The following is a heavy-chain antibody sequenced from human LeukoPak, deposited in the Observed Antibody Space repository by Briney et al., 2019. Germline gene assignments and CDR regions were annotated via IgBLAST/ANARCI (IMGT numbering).Heavy chain of an antibody. CDR2: ITRSGDNT. Sequence: GGSLRLSCAASGFTFTTYAMSWVRQAPGKGLEWVSSITRSGDNTYYADSVKGRLTISRDNSKNTLYLQMNSLRAEDTAIYYCAPRRPYYFYSWGQGTLVTVSS. V-gene: IGHV3-23*01. CDR1: GFTFTTYA. CDR3: APRRPYYFYS. J-gene: IGHJ4*02.